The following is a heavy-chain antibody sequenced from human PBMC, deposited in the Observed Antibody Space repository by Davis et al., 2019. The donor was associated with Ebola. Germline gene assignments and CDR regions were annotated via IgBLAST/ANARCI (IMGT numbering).Heavy chain of an antibody. CDR1: GFTFGLSA. V-gene: IGHV3-9*01. J-gene: IGHJ4*02. D-gene: IGHD3-10*01. Sequence: SLKISCAASGFTFGLSAMHWVRQTPGKGLEWVSVISWNSGSMAYGDSVKGRFTVSRDNTKNSVYLQMSSLRGDDTAIYYCTRGDRGGSGERWGQGTLVTVSS. CDR2: ISWNSGSM. CDR3: TRGDRGGSGER.